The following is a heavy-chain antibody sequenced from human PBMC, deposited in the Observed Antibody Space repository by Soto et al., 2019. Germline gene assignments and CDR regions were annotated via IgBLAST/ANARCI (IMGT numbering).Heavy chain of an antibody. CDR1: GYTLTELS. J-gene: IGHJ4*02. D-gene: IGHD5-18*01. Sequence: QVQLVQSGAEVKKPGASVKVSCKVSGYTLTELSMHWVRQAPGKGLEWMGGFDPEDGETIYAQKFQGRVTMTEDTSTDTAYMELSSMRAEDTAVYYCATALFGEAMESYWGQGTLVTVSS. CDR3: ATALFGEAMESY. CDR2: FDPEDGET. V-gene: IGHV1-24*01.